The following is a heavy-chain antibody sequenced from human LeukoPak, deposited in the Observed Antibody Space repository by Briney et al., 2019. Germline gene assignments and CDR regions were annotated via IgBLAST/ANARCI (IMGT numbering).Heavy chain of an antibody. J-gene: IGHJ2*01. CDR2: IRDRTDGGAT. CDR3: ARDGTTVNYWYFDL. D-gene: IGHD4-17*01. Sequence: PGGSLRLSCAASGFTFSNAWMNWVRQAPGKGLEWVGRIRDRTDGGATDYAAPVKGRFTISRDNSKNTLYLQTNSLRAEDTAVYYCARDGTTVNYWYFDLWGRGTLVTVSS. V-gene: IGHV3-15*01. CDR1: GFTFSNAW.